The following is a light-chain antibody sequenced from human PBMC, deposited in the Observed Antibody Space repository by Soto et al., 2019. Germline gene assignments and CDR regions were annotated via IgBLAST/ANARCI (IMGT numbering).Light chain of an antibody. J-gene: IGKJ1*01. Sequence: EIVLTQSPGTLSLSPGERATRSCRASQSVGTTLAWYQHKPGQSPRLLIHGTSSRFTGTPDRFSGSGSGTDFTLTISRLEPEDFAVYSCQHYFNSPWTFGQGTKVEIK. CDR2: GTS. CDR1: QSVGTT. V-gene: IGKV3-20*01. CDR3: QHYFNSPWT.